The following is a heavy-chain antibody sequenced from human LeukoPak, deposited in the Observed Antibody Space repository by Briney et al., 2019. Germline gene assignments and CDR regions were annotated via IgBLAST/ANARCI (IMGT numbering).Heavy chain of an antibody. Sequence: SETLSLTCTVSGGSISSSSYYWGWIRQPPGKGLEWIGSIYYSGSTYYNPSLKSRVTISVDTSKNQFSLKLSSVTAADTAVYYCASRERDSGYSHDAFDIWGQGTMVTVSS. CDR2: IYYSGST. V-gene: IGHV4-39*07. CDR1: GGSISSSSYY. CDR3: ASRERDSGYSHDAFDI. J-gene: IGHJ3*02. D-gene: IGHD3-22*01.